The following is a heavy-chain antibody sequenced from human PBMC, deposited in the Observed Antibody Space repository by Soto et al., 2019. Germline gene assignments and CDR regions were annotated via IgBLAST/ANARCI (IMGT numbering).Heavy chain of an antibody. J-gene: IGHJ4*02. Sequence: EVQLVESGGGLVQPGGSLRLSCAASGFTFSSYAMHWVRQAPGKGLEYVSAISSNGGSTYYANSVKGRFTISRDTSRNTLYLQMGSLRAEDMAVYYCARGPGYSFDYWGQGTLVTVSS. V-gene: IGHV3-64*01. CDR2: ISSNGGST. CDR1: GFTFSSYA. CDR3: ARGPGYSFDY.